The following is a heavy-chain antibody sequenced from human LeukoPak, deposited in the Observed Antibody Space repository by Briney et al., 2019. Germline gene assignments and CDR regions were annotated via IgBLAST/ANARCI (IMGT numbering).Heavy chain of an antibody. Sequence: ASVKVSCKASGYTFTSYYIHWVRQAPGQGLEWVGLINPSGGSTSYAQKFQGRVTMTRDTSTSTVYMELSSLRSEDTALYYCARESTWNDYWGQGTRVTVSS. CDR2: INPSGGST. D-gene: IGHD2/OR15-2a*01. CDR3: ARESTWNDY. CDR1: GYTFTSYY. V-gene: IGHV1-46*01. J-gene: IGHJ4*02.